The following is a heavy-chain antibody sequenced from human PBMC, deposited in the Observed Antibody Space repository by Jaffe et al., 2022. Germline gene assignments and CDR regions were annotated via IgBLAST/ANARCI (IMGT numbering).Heavy chain of an antibody. Sequence: DVQLVESGGGLVQPGGSLRLSCAASGFTFSSSWMTWVRQAPGKGLEWVANIKEDGSQKNYVDSVKGRFTISRDNARNSLYLQMNSLRVEDTALYYCVRRGYNCDYWGQGTLVTVSS. V-gene: IGHV3-7*05. CDR3: VRRGYNCDY. CDR1: GFTFSSSW. D-gene: IGHD5-18*01. CDR2: IKEDGSQK. J-gene: IGHJ4*02.